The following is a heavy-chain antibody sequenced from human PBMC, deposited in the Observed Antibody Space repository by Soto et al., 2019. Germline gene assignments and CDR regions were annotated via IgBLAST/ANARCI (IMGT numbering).Heavy chain of an antibody. J-gene: IGHJ4*02. D-gene: IGHD1-7*01. Sequence: QVQLQESGPGLVKPSQTLSLTCTVSGGSISSGGYYWSWIRQHPGKGLEWIGYIYYSGSTYYNPSLKSRVTISVDTSKNQFPLKLSSVTAADTAVYYCARGRRYNWNYVPLWGQGTLVTVSS. V-gene: IGHV4-31*03. CDR3: ARGRRYNWNYVPL. CDR2: IYYSGST. CDR1: GGSISSGGYY.